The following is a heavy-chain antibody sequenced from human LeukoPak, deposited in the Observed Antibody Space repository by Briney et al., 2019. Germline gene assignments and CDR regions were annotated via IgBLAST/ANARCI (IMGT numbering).Heavy chain of an antibody. D-gene: IGHD6-25*01. Sequence: GGSLRLSCTSSGFTFGDYAMSWFRQAPGKGLEWVAFIRGKAYGGTTEYAASVKGRFIISRDDSKSIAYLQMNSLKTEDTAVYYCTKHSGRIDYWGQGTLVTVSS. CDR1: GFTFGDYA. CDR3: TKHSGRIDY. V-gene: IGHV3-49*03. J-gene: IGHJ4*02. CDR2: IRGKAYGGTT.